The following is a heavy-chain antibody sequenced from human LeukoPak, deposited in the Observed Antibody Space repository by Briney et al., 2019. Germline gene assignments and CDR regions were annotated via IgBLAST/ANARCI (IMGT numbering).Heavy chain of an antibody. V-gene: IGHV1-24*01. CDR2: FAPEDGQT. D-gene: IGHD4/OR15-4a*01. CDR1: GYSLTELS. J-gene: IGHJ4*02. CDR3: TTGPGAISDDDY. Sequence: ASVKVSCKVSGYSLTELSMHWVRQAPGEGLEWMGGFAPEDGQTIYAQKSQGRLTMTEDTSTDTAYMDLSSLSSDDTAIYYCTTGPGAISDDDYWGQGTLVTVSS.